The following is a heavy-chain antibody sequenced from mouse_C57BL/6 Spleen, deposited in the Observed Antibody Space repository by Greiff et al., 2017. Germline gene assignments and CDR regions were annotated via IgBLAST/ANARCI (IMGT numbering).Heavy chain of an antibody. CDR3: ARSFYDYDPAY. CDR2: IRNKANGYTT. J-gene: IGHJ3*01. CDR1: GFTFTDYY. D-gene: IGHD2-4*01. Sequence: EVMLVESGGGLVQPGGSLSLSCAASGFTFTDYYMSWVRQPPGKALEWLGFIRNKANGYTTEYSASVKGRFTISRDNSQSILYLQMNALRAEDSATYYCARSFYDYDPAYWGQGTLVTVSA. V-gene: IGHV7-3*01.